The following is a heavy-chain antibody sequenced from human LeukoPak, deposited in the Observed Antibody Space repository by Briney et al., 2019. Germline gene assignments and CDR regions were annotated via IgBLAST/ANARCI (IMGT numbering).Heavy chain of an antibody. CDR3: ARTGDRAYYFDY. D-gene: IGHD7-27*01. CDR2: ISAYNGNT. CDR1: GGTFSSYA. J-gene: IGHJ4*02. V-gene: IGHV1-18*01. Sequence: GASVKVSCKASGGTFSSYAISWVRQAPEQGLEWMGWISAYNGNTNYAQKLQGRVTMTTDTSTSTAYMELRSLRSDDTAVYYCARTGDRAYYFDYWGQGTLVTVSS.